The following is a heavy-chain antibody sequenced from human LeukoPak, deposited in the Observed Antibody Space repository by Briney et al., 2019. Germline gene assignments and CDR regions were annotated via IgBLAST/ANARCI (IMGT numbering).Heavy chain of an antibody. J-gene: IGHJ6*02. Sequence: SETLSLTCAVYGGSISGYYWSLIRQPPGKGLEWIGEINHSGSTNYNPSLKSRVTISVDTSKNQFSLKLSSVTAADTAVYYCARGLIVVVPAAIFKGRDYYYGMDVWGQGTTVTVSS. V-gene: IGHV4-34*01. D-gene: IGHD2-2*02. CDR2: INHSGST. CDR1: GGSISGYY. CDR3: ARGLIVVVPAAIFKGRDYYYGMDV.